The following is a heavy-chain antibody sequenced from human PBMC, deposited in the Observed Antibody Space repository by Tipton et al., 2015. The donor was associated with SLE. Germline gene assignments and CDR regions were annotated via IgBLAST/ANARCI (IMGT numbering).Heavy chain of an antibody. D-gene: IGHD1-1*01. CDR2: IWYDGSNK. J-gene: IGHJ4*02. CDR3: AKELIAGSILTRLDY. CDR1: GFTFSSYG. V-gene: IGHV3-33*06. Sequence: SLRLSCAASGFTFSSYGMHWVRQAPGKGLEWVAVIWYDGSNKYYADSVKGRFTISRDNSKNTLYLQMNSLRAEDTAVYYCAKELIAGSILTRLDYWGQGTLVTVSS.